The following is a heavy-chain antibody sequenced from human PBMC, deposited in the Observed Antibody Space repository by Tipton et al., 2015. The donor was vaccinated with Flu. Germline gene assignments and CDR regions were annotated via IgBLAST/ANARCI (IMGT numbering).Heavy chain of an antibody. J-gene: IGHJ4*02. V-gene: IGHV4-38-2*02. Sequence: TLSLTCTISGDSIRSDYYWGWIRQPPGKGLEWIGNIFHTGSTYHNPSLKSRVTISINTSKNQFSLKLSSVTAADTAVYYCARHTGDSVRGVIDYWGQGTLVTVSS. CDR1: GDSIRSDYY. CDR3: ARHTGDSVRGVIDY. D-gene: IGHD3-10*02. CDR2: IFHTGST.